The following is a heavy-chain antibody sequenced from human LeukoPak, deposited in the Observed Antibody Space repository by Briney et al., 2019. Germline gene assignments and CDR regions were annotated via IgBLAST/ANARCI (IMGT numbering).Heavy chain of an antibody. CDR3: VRGGSYTFDP. D-gene: IGHD1-26*01. V-gene: IGHV3-7*01. CDR1: GFTLSHYW. Sequence: GGSLRLSCSASGFTLSHYWMTWVRQDPGKGLERVASIKEDGSETSYVDSVKGRFTISRDNAKNSVYLQMNSLGGEDTAVYYCVRGGSYTFDPWGQGILVTVSS. J-gene: IGHJ5*02. CDR2: IKEDGSET.